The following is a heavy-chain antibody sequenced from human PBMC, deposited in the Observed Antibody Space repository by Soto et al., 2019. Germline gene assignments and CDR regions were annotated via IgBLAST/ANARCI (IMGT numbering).Heavy chain of an antibody. Sequence: ASVKVSCKASGYTFTSYGISWVRQAPGQGLEWMGWISAYNGNTNYAQKLQGRVTMTTDTSTSTAYMELRSLRSDDTAVYYCARVYYDSSGYYSADAFGIWGQGTMVTVSS. CDR3: ARVYYDSSGYYSADAFGI. V-gene: IGHV1-18*01. CDR2: ISAYNGNT. D-gene: IGHD3-22*01. CDR1: GYTFTSYG. J-gene: IGHJ3*02.